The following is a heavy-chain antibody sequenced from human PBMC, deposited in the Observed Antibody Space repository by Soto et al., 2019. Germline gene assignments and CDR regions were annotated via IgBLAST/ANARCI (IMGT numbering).Heavy chain of an antibody. V-gene: IGHV3-30*18. CDR1: GFTFSSYG. CDR3: AKRGYGRYNWFDP. Sequence: LRLSCAASGFTFSSYGMHWARQAPGKGLEWVAVISYDGSNKYYADSVKGRFTISRDNSKNTLYLQMNSLRAEDTAVYYCAKRGYGRYNWFDPWGQGTLVTVSS. J-gene: IGHJ5*02. D-gene: IGHD5-18*01. CDR2: ISYDGSNK.